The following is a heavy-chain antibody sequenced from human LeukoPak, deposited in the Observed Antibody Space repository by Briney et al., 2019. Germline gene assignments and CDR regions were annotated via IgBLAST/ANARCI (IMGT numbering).Heavy chain of an antibody. V-gene: IGHV3-23*01. CDR2: MVGSGGSA. CDR3: ASRYCSGGSCYNRYYFDY. D-gene: IGHD2-15*01. J-gene: IGHJ4*02. Sequence: GGSLRLSCAASGFTFSDYAMSWVRQAPGKGLEWVSAMVGSGGSAYYADSVKGRFTISRDNSKNTLYLQMNSLRAEDTAVYYCASRYCSGGSCYNRYYFDYWGQGTLVTVTS. CDR1: GFTFSDYA.